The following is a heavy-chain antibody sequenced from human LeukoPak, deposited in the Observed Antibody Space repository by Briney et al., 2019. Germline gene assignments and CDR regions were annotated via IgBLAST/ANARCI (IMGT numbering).Heavy chain of an antibody. J-gene: IGHJ5*02. CDR3: ARDRGVRGGAVNWFDP. D-gene: IGHD3-10*01. V-gene: IGHV3-21*01. CDR1: GFTFSSYS. CDR2: ISSSRSYI. Sequence: GGSLRLSCAASGFTFSSYSMNWVRQAPGKGLEWVSSISSSRSYIYYADLVKGRFTISRDNAKNSLYLQMNSLRAEDTAVYYCARDRGVRGGAVNWFDPGGQGTLVTVSS.